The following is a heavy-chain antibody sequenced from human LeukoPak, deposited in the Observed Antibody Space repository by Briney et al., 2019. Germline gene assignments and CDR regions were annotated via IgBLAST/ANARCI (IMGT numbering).Heavy chain of an antibody. J-gene: IGHJ4*02. CDR3: ASHYDSSGYYYAY. V-gene: IGHV4-34*01. D-gene: IGHD3-22*01. CDR1: GGPFSGYY. CDR2: INHSGST. Sequence: SETLSLTCAVYGGPFSGYYWSWIRQPPGKGLEWIGEINHSGSTNYNPSLKSRVTISVDTAKNQFSLKLSSVTAADTAVYYCASHYDSSGYYYAYWGQGTLGTVSS.